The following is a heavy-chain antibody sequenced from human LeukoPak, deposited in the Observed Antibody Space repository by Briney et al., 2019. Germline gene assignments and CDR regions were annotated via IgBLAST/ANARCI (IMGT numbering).Heavy chain of an antibody. CDR1: GFTFSAYN. Sequence: GGSLRLSCAASGFTFSAYNMNWVRRAPGKGLEWVSFISTSSSYTYYADSVKGRFTISRDNARNSLYLQMNSLRAEDTAVYYCAKEKFFGHYDSSGGFDYWGQGTLVTVSS. CDR2: ISTSSSYT. D-gene: IGHD3-22*01. CDR3: AKEKFFGHYDSSGGFDY. J-gene: IGHJ4*02. V-gene: IGHV3-21*01.